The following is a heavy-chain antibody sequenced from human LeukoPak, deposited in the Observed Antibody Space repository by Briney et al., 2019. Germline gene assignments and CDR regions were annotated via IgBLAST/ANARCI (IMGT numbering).Heavy chain of an antibody. D-gene: IGHD2-15*01. CDR2: IYRANT. V-gene: IGHV4-39*07. Sequence: SETLSLTCTVSGGSINDVNHYWGWIRQPPGKGLQWVASIYRANTFYSPSLKSRLTISVDTSKNQISLKLSSVTAADTAVYYCASSPIYCSGGSCYADAFDIWGQGTMVTVSS. CDR3: ASSPIYCSGGSCYADAFDI. J-gene: IGHJ3*02. CDR1: GGSINDVNHY.